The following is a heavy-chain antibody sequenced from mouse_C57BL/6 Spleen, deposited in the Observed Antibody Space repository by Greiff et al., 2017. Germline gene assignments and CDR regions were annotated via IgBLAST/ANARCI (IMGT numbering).Heavy chain of an antibody. CDR1: GFTFSSYG. V-gene: IGHV5-6*01. D-gene: IGHD2-4*01. CDR2: ISSGGSYT. CDR3: ARPIYYDYDGGAWFAY. J-gene: IGHJ3*01. Sequence: EVKLMESGGDLVKPGGSLKLSCAASGFTFSSYGMSWVRQTPDKRLEWVATISSGGSYTYYPDSVKGRFTISRDNAKNTLYLQMSSLKSEDTAMYYCARPIYYDYDGGAWFAYWGQGTLVTVSA.